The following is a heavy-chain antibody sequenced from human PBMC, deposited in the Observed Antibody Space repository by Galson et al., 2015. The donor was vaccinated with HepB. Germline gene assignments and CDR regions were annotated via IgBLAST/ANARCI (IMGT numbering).Heavy chain of an antibody. Sequence: SVKVSCKASGYSFITYDINWVRQATGQGPEWMGWMNPNSGDTGSAQKFQGRVTMTRNTSISTAYMELSSLRSEDTAVYYCARGPRYFDWLYTPDYWGQGSLVTVSS. CDR1: GYSFITYD. D-gene: IGHD3-9*01. CDR2: MNPNSGDT. CDR3: ARGPRYFDWLYTPDY. V-gene: IGHV1-8*01. J-gene: IGHJ4*02.